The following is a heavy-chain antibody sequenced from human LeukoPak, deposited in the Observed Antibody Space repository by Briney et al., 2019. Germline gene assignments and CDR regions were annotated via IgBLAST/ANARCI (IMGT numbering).Heavy chain of an antibody. CDR3: ARFSPYSTSSGGAF. J-gene: IGHJ4*02. D-gene: IGHD6-6*01. Sequence: ASVKVSCKASGYTFSVYYIHWVRQAPGQGLEWMGRIDPKSGLTTYAQRFQGRVTMTSDTSISTAYMKLSGLRSDDTATYYCARFSPYSTSSGGAFWGQGTLVTVPS. CDR2: IDPKSGLT. CDR1: GYTFSVYY. V-gene: IGHV1-2*02.